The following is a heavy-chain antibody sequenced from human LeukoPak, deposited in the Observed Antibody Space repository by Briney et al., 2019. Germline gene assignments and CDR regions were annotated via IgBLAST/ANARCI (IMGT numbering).Heavy chain of an antibody. CDR3: AKDQYYYDSSGYIFFDY. V-gene: IGHV3-23*01. D-gene: IGHD3-22*01. CDR1: GFTFSSYA. Sequence: PGGSLRLSCAASGFTFSSYAMSWVRQAPGKGLEWVSAISGSGGSTYYADSVKGRFTISRDNSKNTLYLQMNSLRAEDTAVYYCAKDQYYYDSSGYIFFDYWGQGTLVTVSS. CDR2: ISGSGGST. J-gene: IGHJ4*02.